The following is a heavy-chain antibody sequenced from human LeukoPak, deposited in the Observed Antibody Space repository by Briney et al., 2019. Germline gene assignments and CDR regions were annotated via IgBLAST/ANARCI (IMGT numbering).Heavy chain of an antibody. CDR2: INPNSGGT. D-gene: IGHD6-19*01. CDR3: ASGIAVLYYMDV. V-gene: IGHV1-2*02. J-gene: IGHJ6*03. Sequence: RASVKVSCKASGYTFTGYYMHWVRQAPGQGLEWMGWINPNSGGTNYAQKFQGRVTMTRDASISTAYMELSRLRSDDTTVYYCASGIAVLYYMDVWGKGTTVTVSS. CDR1: GYTFTGYY.